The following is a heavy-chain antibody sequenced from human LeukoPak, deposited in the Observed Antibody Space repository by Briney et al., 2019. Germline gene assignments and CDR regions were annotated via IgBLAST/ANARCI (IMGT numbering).Heavy chain of an antibody. CDR1: GFTFSSHI. J-gene: IGHJ4*02. Sequence: GGSLRLSCAASGFTFSSHIMNWVRQAPGRGLEWVSSISSSSNYIYYADSVRGRFTISRDNTKNSLYLQMNSLRAEDTAVYYCARDQGVEIVATIRSVDYWGQGALVTVSS. CDR3: ARDQGVEIVATIRSVDY. CDR2: ISSSSNYI. D-gene: IGHD5-12*01. V-gene: IGHV3-21*01.